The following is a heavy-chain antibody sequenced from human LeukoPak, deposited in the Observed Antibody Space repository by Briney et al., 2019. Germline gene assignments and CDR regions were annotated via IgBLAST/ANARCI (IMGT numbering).Heavy chain of an antibody. V-gene: IGHV3-21*01. CDR1: GFTFSDYA. D-gene: IGHD4-17*01. CDR3: AKDRRTSVTTGSYFDY. J-gene: IGHJ4*02. Sequence: GGSLRLSCAVSGFTFSDYAMSWVRQAPGKGLEWVSSISSSSTYIHYADSVKGRFTISRDNAKNSLYLQMNSLRAEDTAVYYCAKDRRTSVTTGSYFDYWGQGTLVTVSS. CDR2: ISSSSTYI.